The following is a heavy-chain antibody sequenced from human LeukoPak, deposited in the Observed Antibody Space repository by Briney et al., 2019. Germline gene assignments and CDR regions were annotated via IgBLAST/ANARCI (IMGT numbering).Heavy chain of an antibody. Sequence: GGSLRLSCGASGFIFTTYWMNWVRQAPGKGLEWVANIKQDGSETYYVDSVKGRFTISRDNDKNSVYLQMGSLRVEDTAVYYCVRGFDGTNAFDLWSQGTMVTVSS. CDR3: VRGFDGTNAFDL. CDR2: IKQDGSET. J-gene: IGHJ3*01. D-gene: IGHD3-9*01. V-gene: IGHV3-7*01. CDR1: GFIFTTYW.